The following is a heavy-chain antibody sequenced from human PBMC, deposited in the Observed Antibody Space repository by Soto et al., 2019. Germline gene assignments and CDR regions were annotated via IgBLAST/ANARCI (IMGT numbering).Heavy chain of an antibody. D-gene: IGHD2-8*01. CDR3: ARDQSAMVPSYYYYGMDV. Sequence: SVKVSFKASGGTFSSYAISWVRQAPGQGLEWMGGIIPIFGTANYAQKFQGRVTITADESTSTAYMELSSLRSEDTAVYYCARDQSAMVPSYYYYGMDVWGQGTTVTVSS. V-gene: IGHV1-69*13. J-gene: IGHJ6*02. CDR1: GGTFSSYA. CDR2: IIPIFGTA.